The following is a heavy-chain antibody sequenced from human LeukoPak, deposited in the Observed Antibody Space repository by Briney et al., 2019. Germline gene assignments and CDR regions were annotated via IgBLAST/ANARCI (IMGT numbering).Heavy chain of an antibody. V-gene: IGHV1-2*04. CDR3: ARGEKASVRSGWFNVPFY. CDR2: INPNSGGT. CDR1: GYTFTGYY. D-gene: IGHD6-19*01. Sequence: GASVKVSCKASGYTFTGYYMHWVRQAPGQGLEWMGWINPNSGGTNYAQKFQGWVTMTRDTSISTAYMELSRLRSDDTAVYYCARGEKASVRSGWFNVPFYWGQGTLVTVSS. J-gene: IGHJ4*02.